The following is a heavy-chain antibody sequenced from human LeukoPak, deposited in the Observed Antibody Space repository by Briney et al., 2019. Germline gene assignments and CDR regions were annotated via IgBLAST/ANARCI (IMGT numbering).Heavy chain of an antibody. CDR2: ITDDATT. Sequence: PGGSLRLSCAASGFTFSSAWMHWVRQAPGTGLVWVSRITDDATTTYSDAVRGRFTISRDNAKNIPYLQMNSLRAEDTAVYYCVRDRVGPDYWGQGTLVTVSS. D-gene: IGHD1-26*01. CDR1: GFTFSSAW. V-gene: IGHV3-74*03. J-gene: IGHJ4*02. CDR3: VRDRVGPDY.